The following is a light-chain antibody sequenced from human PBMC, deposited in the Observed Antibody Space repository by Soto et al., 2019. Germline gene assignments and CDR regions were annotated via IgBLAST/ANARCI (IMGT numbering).Light chain of an antibody. CDR2: GVS. J-gene: IGKJ3*01. CDR1: QTGSNSY. V-gene: IGKV3-20*01. Sequence: ILLTQSPGTLSLSPLERATLSCRASQTGSNSYLAWYQQKSGQAPRLLIYGVSTRAAGTPDRFSGSGSGTDFTLTISRLEPEDFAVYYCQKYGSSPFTFGPGTKVDIK. CDR3: QKYGSSPFT.